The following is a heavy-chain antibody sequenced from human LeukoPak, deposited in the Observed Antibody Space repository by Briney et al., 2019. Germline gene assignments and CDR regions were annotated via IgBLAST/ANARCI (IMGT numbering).Heavy chain of an antibody. Sequence: GGSLRLSCAAFGFTFNTYGMHWVRQAPGKGLEWVAVIRSDGTHKYYSDSVKGRFTISRDNSKNTLYLEMNSLRVEDTAVYYCAKSNSESQTTVGNWGQGTLVTVSS. CDR3: AKSNSESQTTVGN. CDR2: IRSDGTHK. J-gene: IGHJ4*02. V-gene: IGHV3-30*02. D-gene: IGHD1-26*01. CDR1: GFTFNTYG.